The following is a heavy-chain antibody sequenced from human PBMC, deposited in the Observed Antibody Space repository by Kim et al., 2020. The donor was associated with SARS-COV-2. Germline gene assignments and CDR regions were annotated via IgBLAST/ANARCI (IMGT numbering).Heavy chain of an antibody. CDR3: ARDYSRITIFSDTSLGAFDI. J-gene: IGHJ3*02. Sequence: SVKVSCKASGGTFSSYAISWVRQAPGQGLEWMGGIIPIFGTANYAQKFQGRVTITADESTSTAYMELSSLRSEDTAVYYCARDYSRITIFSDTSLGAFDIWGQGTMVTVSS. CDR1: GGTFSSYA. V-gene: IGHV1-69*13. D-gene: IGHD3-9*01. CDR2: IIPIFGTA.